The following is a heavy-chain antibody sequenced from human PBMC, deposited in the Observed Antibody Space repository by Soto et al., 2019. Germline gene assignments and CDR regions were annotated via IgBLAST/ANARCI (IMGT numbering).Heavy chain of an antibody. Sequence: GGSLRLSCAASGFTFSSYAMSWVRQAPGKGLEWVSAISGSGGSTYYADSVKGRFTISRDNSKNTLYLQMNSLRAEDTAVYYCATDIVVVPTLFQHWGQGTLVTVSS. CDR3: ATDIVVVPTLFQH. CDR1: GFTFSSYA. J-gene: IGHJ1*01. D-gene: IGHD2-2*01. V-gene: IGHV3-23*01. CDR2: ISGSGGST.